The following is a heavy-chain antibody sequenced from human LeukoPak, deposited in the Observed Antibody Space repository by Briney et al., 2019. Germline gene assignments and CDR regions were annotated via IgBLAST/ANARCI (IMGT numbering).Heavy chain of an antibody. D-gene: IGHD6-13*01. CDR2: INWNGGST. CDR3: ARDLGVWYSSSWYYFDY. Sequence: RAGGSLRLSCAASGFTVSSNYMSWVRQAPGKGLEWVSGINWNGGSTGYADSVKGRFTISRDNAKNSLYLQMNSLRAEDTALYYCARDLGVWYSSSWYYFDYWGQGTLVTVSS. CDR1: GFTVSSNY. J-gene: IGHJ4*02. V-gene: IGHV3-20*04.